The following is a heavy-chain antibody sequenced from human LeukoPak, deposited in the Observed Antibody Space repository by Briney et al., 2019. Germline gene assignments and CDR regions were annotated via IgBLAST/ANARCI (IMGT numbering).Heavy chain of an antibody. D-gene: IGHD3-10*01. CDR2: IWYDGSNK. J-gene: IGHJ5*02. CDR1: GFTFSSYG. Sequence: PGGSLRLSCAASGFTFSSYGMHWVRQAPGKGLEWVAVIWYDGSNKYYADSVKGRFTISRDNSKNTLYLQMNSLRAEDTAVYYCAKPPYGSGTFWFDPWGQGTLVTVSS. CDR3: AKPPYGSGTFWFDP. V-gene: IGHV3-30*02.